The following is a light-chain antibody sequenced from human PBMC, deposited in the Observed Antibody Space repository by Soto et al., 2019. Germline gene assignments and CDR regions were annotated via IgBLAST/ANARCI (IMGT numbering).Light chain of an antibody. CDR2: DAS. CDR3: QQFNNYPYT. Sequence: AIQLTQSPSSLSASVGDRVTITCRASQGISSALAWYQQKPGKAPKLLIYDASSLESGVPSRFSGSGTETDFNLTISSLQPEDVATEYCQQFNNYPYTFGQGTKLEIK. J-gene: IGKJ2*01. V-gene: IGKV1D-13*01. CDR1: QGISSA.